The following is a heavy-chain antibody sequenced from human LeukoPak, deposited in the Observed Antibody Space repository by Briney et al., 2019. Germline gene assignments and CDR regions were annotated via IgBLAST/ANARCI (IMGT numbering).Heavy chain of an antibody. CDR2: ISSSGSTM. V-gene: IGHV3-48*03. Sequence: PGGSLRLSCAASGFTFSSYEMNWVRQAPGKGLEWVSYISSSGSTMYYADSVKGRFTISRDNAKNSLYLQMNSLRAEDTAVYYCARDGYSGYTFDYWGQGTLVTVSS. J-gene: IGHJ4*02. CDR1: GFTFSSYE. CDR3: ARDGYSGYTFDY. D-gene: IGHD5-12*01.